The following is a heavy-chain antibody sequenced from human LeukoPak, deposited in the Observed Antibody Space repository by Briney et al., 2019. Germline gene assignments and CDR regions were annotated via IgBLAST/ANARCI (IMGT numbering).Heavy chain of an antibody. D-gene: IGHD3-16*01. CDR2: ISGSGGST. CDR3: AKDLGGRHSNPPYYYYYYMDV. Sequence: SGGSLRLSCAASGFTFSSYAMSWVRQAPGKGLEWVSAISGSGGSTYYADSVKGRFTISRDNSKNTLYLQMNSLRAEDTAVYYCAKDLGGRHSNPPYYYYYYMDVWGKGTTVTVSS. V-gene: IGHV3-23*01. J-gene: IGHJ6*03. CDR1: GFTFSSYA.